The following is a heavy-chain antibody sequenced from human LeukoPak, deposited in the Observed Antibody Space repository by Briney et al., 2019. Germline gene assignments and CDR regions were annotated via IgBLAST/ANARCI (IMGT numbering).Heavy chain of an antibody. D-gene: IGHD3-10*01. Sequence: GRSLRLSCAASGFTFSSYAMHWVRQAPGKGLEWVSGISGSGDDTYYTDSVKGRFTISRDNSNNTMYLQMNNLRSEDTAVYFCVRDYYGSGTYQGNYYYSMDVWGHGTTVTVSS. CDR2: ISGSGDDT. V-gene: IGHV3-23*01. CDR3: VRDYYGSGTYQGNYYYSMDV. CDR1: GFTFSSYA. J-gene: IGHJ6*02.